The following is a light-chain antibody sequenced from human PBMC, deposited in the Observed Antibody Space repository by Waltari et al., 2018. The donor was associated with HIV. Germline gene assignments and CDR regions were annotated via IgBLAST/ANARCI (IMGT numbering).Light chain of an antibody. CDR3: VAWDDSLRGVV. J-gene: IGLJ2*01. V-gene: IGLV1-47*01. CDR2: SNN. Sequence: SVLTQPPSASGTPGQRVTISCSGRTPNLRSNDVFWYQHLPGAAPQRLIHSNNQRPSGVPDRFSGSTSGTSASLAISGLRSEDEADYYCVAWDDSLRGVVFGGGTKVAAL. CDR1: TPNLRSND.